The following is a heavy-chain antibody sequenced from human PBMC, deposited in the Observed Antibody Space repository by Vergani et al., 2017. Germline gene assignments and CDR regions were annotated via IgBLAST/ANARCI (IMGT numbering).Heavy chain of an antibody. CDR1: GFTFSSYA. V-gene: IGHV3-23*01. Sequence: VQLLESGGNLIQPGGSLRLSCGASGFTFSSYAMTWVRLAPGKGLQWVSSISGSGGSTYYADSVKGLFTISRDNSKNTLYLQMNSLRAEDTGVYYCAKITTXLYDILTGYGAFDIWGQGTMVTVSS. D-gene: IGHD3-9*01. CDR3: AKITTXLYDILTGYGAFDI. CDR2: ISGSGGST. J-gene: IGHJ3*02.